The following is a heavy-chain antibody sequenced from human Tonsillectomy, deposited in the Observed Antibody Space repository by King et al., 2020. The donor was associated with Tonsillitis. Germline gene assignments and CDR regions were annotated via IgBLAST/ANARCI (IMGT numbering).Heavy chain of an antibody. CDR1: GFTFSNAW. Sequence: VQLVESGGGLVKPGGSLRLSCAASGFTFSNAWMSWVRQAPGKGLEWVGRIKSKTDGGTTDYAAPVKGRFTISRDDSKNTLYLQMNSLKTEDTAVYYCTTRGKIGYCSRTSCYTDYWGQGTLVTVSP. V-gene: IGHV3-15*01. J-gene: IGHJ4*02. D-gene: IGHD2-2*02. CDR3: TTRGKIGYCSRTSCYTDY. CDR2: IKSKTDGGTT.